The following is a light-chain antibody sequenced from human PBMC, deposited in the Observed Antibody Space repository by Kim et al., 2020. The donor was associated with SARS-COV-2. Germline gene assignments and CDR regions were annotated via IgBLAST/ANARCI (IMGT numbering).Light chain of an antibody. Sequence: QRVTLSCTGTSSNIGAGYVVHWYQKLPGKAPRLLIYANNNRPSGVPGRFSGSKSGASASLAITGLQADDEADYYCPSFDSGLRGRVFGGGTQLTVL. J-gene: IGLJ3*02. CDR2: ANN. CDR1: SSNIGAGYV. V-gene: IGLV1-40*03. CDR3: PSFDSGLRGRV.